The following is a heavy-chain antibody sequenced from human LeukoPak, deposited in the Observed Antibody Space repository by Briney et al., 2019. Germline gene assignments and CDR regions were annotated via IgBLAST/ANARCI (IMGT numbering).Heavy chain of an antibody. Sequence: GGSLRLSCTDSGFTFSRYSMSWVRQAPGKGLEWVANINQDGSEKYSVDSVKGRFTISRDNVKNSLYLQMNSLRAEDTAVYYCARYYYYYMDVWGKGTTVTVSS. CDR3: ARYYYYYMDV. J-gene: IGHJ6*03. CDR1: GFTFSRYS. CDR2: INQDGSEK. V-gene: IGHV3-7*01.